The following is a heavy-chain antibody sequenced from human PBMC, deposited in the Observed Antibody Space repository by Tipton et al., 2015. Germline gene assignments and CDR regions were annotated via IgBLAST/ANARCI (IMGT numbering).Heavy chain of an antibody. CDR2: TYYRSRWYN. CDR1: GDSVSSNSDA. CDR3: ARGYSGSYLPFDY. D-gene: IGHD1-26*01. Sequence: GLVKPSQTLSLTCAISGDSVSSNSDAWNWIRQSPSRGLEWLGRTYYRSRWYNDYAVSMKSRITINPDTSKNQFSLQLNSVTPEDTAVYYCARGYSGSYLPFDYWGQGTLVTVSS. J-gene: IGHJ4*02. V-gene: IGHV6-1*01.